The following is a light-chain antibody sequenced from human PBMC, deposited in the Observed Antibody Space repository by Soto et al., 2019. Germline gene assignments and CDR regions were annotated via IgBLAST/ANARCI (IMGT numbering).Light chain of an antibody. CDR2: DAS. Sequence: EFVLTQSPGTLSLSPGERATLSCRASQTVRNNYLAWYQQKPGQAPRLLIYDASNRATGIPARFSGSGSGTDFTLTISSLEPEDFAVYYCQQRSNWPRVFTFGPGTKVDNK. CDR3: QQRSNWPRVFT. J-gene: IGKJ3*01. CDR1: QTVRNNY. V-gene: IGKV3-11*01.